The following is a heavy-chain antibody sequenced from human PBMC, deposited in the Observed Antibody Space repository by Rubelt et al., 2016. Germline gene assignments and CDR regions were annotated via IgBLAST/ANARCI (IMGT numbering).Heavy chain of an antibody. CDR3: AGHGDIVVVVAAVNWFDP. Sequence: GWINAGNGNTKYSQKFQGRVTITRDTSASTAYMELSSLRSEDTAVYYCAGHGDIVVVVAAVNWFDPWGQGTLVTVSS. V-gene: IGHV1-3*01. J-gene: IGHJ5*02. D-gene: IGHD2-15*01. CDR2: INAGNGNT.